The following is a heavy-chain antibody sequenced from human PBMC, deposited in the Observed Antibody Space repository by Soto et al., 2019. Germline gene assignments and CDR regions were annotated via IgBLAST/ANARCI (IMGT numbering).Heavy chain of an antibody. CDR1: GGSFSGYY. J-gene: IGHJ4*02. D-gene: IGHD4-17*01. Sequence: QVQLQQWGAGLLKPSETLSLTCSVYGGSFSGYYWSWIRQPPGKGLEWIGEINHSGSTNYNPSLKSRVTISVDTSKNQFSLKLSSVTAADTAVYYCARVCTVTTGHVDYWGQGTLVTVSS. CDR3: ARVCTVTTGHVDY. V-gene: IGHV4-34*01. CDR2: INHSGST.